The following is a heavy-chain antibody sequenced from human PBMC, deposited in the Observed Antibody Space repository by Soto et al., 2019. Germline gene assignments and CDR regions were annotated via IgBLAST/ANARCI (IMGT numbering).Heavy chain of an antibody. Sequence: QITLKESGPTLVKPTQTLTPTCTFSGFSLSTSGVGVGWIRQPPGKALEWLALIYWDDDKRYSPSLKSRLTITKDTSKNQGVLTMANMDPVDTATYYCAHRPSYCSGGSCYSGFDYWGQGTLVTVTS. V-gene: IGHV2-5*02. CDR1: GFSLSTSGVG. CDR2: IYWDDDK. J-gene: IGHJ4*02. CDR3: AHRPSYCSGGSCYSGFDY. D-gene: IGHD2-15*01.